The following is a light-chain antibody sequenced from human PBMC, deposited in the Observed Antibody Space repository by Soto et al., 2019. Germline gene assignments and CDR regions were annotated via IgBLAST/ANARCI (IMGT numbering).Light chain of an antibody. CDR1: SGSVSRSSY. CDR3: VLYMGSGIRV. CDR2: TTD. V-gene: IGLV8-61*01. Sequence: QNVVTQEPSFSVSPGGTVTLTCGLRSGSVSRSSYPSWYQQTPGQAPRTLIYTTDTRASGVPDRFSGSILGSKAALTITGAQAEDESDYYCVLYMGSGIRVFGSGTKLTVL. J-gene: IGLJ1*01.